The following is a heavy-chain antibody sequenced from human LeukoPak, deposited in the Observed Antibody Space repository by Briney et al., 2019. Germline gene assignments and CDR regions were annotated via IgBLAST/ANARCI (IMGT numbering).Heavy chain of an antibody. Sequence: ASVTVSCKASVYTFTIYDINWVRQATGQGLEWMGWMNPNSGNTGYAQKFQGRVTMTRNTSISTAYMELSSLRSEDTAVYYCAKVVPAAHDAFDIWGQGTMVTVSS. CDR1: VYTFTIYD. CDR3: AKVVPAAHDAFDI. J-gene: IGHJ3*02. CDR2: MNPNSGNT. D-gene: IGHD2-2*01. V-gene: IGHV1-8*01.